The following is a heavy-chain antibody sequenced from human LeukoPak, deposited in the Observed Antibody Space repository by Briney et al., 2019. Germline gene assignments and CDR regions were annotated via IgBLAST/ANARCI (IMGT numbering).Heavy chain of an antibody. CDR3: ARDEGYCSKTSCQGASKGMEV. Sequence: PGKSLRLSCAASGLTFSGYPIHWVRQAPGKGLEWVAVISYDGSNKYYADSVKGRFTISRDNSKNTLYLQMNSLRAEDTAVYYCARDEGYCSKTSCQGASKGMEVWGQGTAVIVSS. J-gene: IGHJ6*02. CDR2: ISYDGSNK. V-gene: IGHV3-30-3*01. CDR1: GLTFSGYP. D-gene: IGHD2-2*01.